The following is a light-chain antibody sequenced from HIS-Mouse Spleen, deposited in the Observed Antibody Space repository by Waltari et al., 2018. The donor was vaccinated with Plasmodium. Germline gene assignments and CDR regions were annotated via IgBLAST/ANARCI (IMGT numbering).Light chain of an antibody. J-gene: IGLJ3*02. V-gene: IGLV3-10*01. Sequence: SYELTQPLPVSVSPGQTARLTCHGDALPKKFSYWYQQKSGQAPVLVIYEDSKRPSGIPERFSGSSSGTMATLTISGAQVEDEADYYCYSTDSSGNHRVFGGGTKLTVL. CDR2: EDS. CDR1: ALPKKF. CDR3: YSTDSSGNHRV.